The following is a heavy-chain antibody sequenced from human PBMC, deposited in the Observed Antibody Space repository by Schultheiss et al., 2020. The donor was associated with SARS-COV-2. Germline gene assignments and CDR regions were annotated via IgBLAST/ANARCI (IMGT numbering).Heavy chain of an antibody. J-gene: IGHJ6*02. D-gene: IGHD2-8*01. V-gene: IGHV4-61*02. CDR2: INRSGNT. Sequence: SETLSLTCTVSGGSISSSSYYWGWIRQPAGKGLEWIGRINRSGNTNYNPSLNSRITVSTDASANQFSLKLTSVAAADTALYFCARDNGFYAVDVWGQGTTVTVSS. CDR1: GGSISSSSYY. CDR3: ARDNGFYAVDV.